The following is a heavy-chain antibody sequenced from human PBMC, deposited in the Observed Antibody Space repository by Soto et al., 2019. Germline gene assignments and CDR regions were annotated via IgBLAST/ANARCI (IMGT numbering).Heavy chain of an antibody. D-gene: IGHD3-9*01. Sequence: SETLSLTCTVSGGSISSSSYYWGWIRQPPGKGLEWIGSIYYSGSTYYNPSLKSRVTIPVDTSKNQFSLKLSSVTAADTAVYYCARHTNQGEGYYDILTGYSQPYYFDYWGQGTLVTVSS. V-gene: IGHV4-39*01. CDR2: IYYSGST. CDR3: ARHTNQGEGYYDILTGYSQPYYFDY. J-gene: IGHJ4*02. CDR1: GGSISSSSYY.